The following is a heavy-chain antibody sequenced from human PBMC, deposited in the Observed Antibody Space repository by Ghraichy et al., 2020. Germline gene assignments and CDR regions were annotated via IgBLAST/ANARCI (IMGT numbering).Heavy chain of an antibody. CDR2: IGGGDERT. CDR3: AKDRAEVAGRDHGADY. V-gene: IGHV3-23*01. D-gene: IGHD6-19*01. Sequence: GGSLRLSCVVSGFSFSTYAMSWVRQAPGKGLEWVSAIGGGDERTYYTDSVKGRFTISRDYSRGTLFLQMNSLRAEDTAVYYCAKDRAEVAGRDHGADYWGQGTLVTVSS. CDR1: GFSFSTYA. J-gene: IGHJ4*02.